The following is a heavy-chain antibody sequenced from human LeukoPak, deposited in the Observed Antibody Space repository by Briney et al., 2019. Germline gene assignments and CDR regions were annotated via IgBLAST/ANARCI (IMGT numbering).Heavy chain of an antibody. Sequence: GGSLRLSCSASGFTFSSYAMHWVRQAPGKGLEYVSGTSSDGGRTYYADSVKGRFTISRDNSKNTLYLQMSSLRAEDTAVYYCVRSGAYSYGYYYYYGMDVWGQGTTVTVSS. J-gene: IGHJ6*02. D-gene: IGHD5-18*01. CDR2: TSSDGGRT. CDR3: VRSGAYSYGYYYYYGMDV. V-gene: IGHV3-64D*09. CDR1: GFTFSSYA.